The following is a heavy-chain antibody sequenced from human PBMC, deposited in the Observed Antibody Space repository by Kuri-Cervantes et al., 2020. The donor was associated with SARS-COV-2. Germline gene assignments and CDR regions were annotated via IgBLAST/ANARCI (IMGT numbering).Heavy chain of an antibody. CDR1: RYTFTSYG. D-gene: IGHD5-18*01. Sequence: ASVTVSCKASRYTFTSYGISWVRQAPGQGLEWMGWISAYKGNTNYAQKLQGRVNMTTDTSTSTAYMELGSLRSEDTGVYYRARDTTIVTLSGLYGYWGQGTLVTVSS. J-gene: IGHJ4*02. V-gene: IGHV1-18*04. CDR2: ISAYKGNT. CDR3: ARDTTIVTLSGLYGY.